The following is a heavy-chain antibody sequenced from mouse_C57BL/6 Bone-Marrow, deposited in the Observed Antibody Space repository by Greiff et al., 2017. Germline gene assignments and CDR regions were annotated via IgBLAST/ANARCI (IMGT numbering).Heavy chain of an antibody. CDR3: ARGRDGYYDFDY. Sequence: EVQLQQSGPVLVKPGASVKMSCKASGYTFTDYYMNWVKQSHGKSLEWIGVINPYNGGTSYNQKFKGKATLTVDKSSSTAYMELNSLTSEDSAVYYCARGRDGYYDFDYWGQGTTLTVSS. D-gene: IGHD2-3*01. V-gene: IGHV1-19*01. CDR1: GYTFTDYY. J-gene: IGHJ2*01. CDR2: INPYNGGT.